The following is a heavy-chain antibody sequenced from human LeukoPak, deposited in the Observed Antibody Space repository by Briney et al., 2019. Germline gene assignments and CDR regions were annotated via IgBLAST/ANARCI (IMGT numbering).Heavy chain of an antibody. CDR3: ATSRSRPDFDY. Sequence: LGESLKISCKGSGYTFTTSWIGWVRQMPGKGLEWMGIIYPGDSDTRYSPSFQGRVTISADKSISTAYLQWSSLKASDTAMYYCATSRSRPDFDYWGQGTLVTVSS. CDR1: GYTFTTSW. V-gene: IGHV5-51*01. CDR2: IYPGDSDT. D-gene: IGHD1-26*01. J-gene: IGHJ4*02.